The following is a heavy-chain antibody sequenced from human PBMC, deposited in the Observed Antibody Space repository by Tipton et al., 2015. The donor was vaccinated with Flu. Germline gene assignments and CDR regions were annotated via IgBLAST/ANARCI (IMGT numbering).Heavy chain of an antibody. V-gene: IGHV4-39*07. J-gene: IGHJ4*02. CDR3: SRDDSGFNDY. D-gene: IGHD3-22*01. CDR2: MLYGGST. Sequence: TLSLTCTVSGGSIRSSSYYWGWIRQPPGKGPEWIGSMLYGGSTYYNPSLESRVTISLDTSKNQFSLKLSSVTAADTAVYYCSRDDSGFNDYWGPGTLVTVS. CDR1: GGSIRSSSYY.